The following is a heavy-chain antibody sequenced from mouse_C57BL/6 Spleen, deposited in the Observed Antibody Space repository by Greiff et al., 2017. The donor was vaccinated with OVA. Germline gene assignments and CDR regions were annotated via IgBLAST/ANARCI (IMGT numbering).Heavy chain of an antibody. CDR1: GFTFSDYY. CDR2: INYDGSST. D-gene: IGHD4-1*01. Sequence: VQLKESEGGLVQPGSSMKLSCTASGFTFSDYYMAWVRQVPEKGLEWVANINYDGSSTYYLDSLKSRFIISRDNAKNILYLQMSSLKSEDTATYYCARAANWAFDYWGQGTTLTVSS. CDR3: ARAANWAFDY. J-gene: IGHJ2*01. V-gene: IGHV5-16*01.